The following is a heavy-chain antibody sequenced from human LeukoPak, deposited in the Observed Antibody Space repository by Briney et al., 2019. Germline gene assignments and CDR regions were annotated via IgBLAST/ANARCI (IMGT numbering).Heavy chain of an antibody. V-gene: IGHV3-21*04. CDR3: ARHPPATYDYVWGSYREGDY. CDR1: GFTFSTHN. D-gene: IGHD3-16*02. CDR2: ITSANGRT. J-gene: IGHJ4*02. Sequence: GGSLRLSCAASGFTFSTHNMNWVRQAPGKGLEWVSSITSANGRTYYADSVKGRFIISRDNAKKTLYLQMNSLRAEDTAVYYCARHPPATYDYVWGSYREGDYWGQGTLVTVSS.